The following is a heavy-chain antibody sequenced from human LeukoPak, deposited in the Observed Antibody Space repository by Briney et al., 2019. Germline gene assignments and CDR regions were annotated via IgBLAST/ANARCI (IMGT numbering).Heavy chain of an antibody. D-gene: IGHD1-26*01. CDR2: INSDGSNT. J-gene: IGHJ4*02. V-gene: IGHV3-74*01. CDR1: GFTVRSYW. CDR3: VRQDIGSYLGGY. Sequence: GGSLRLSCAASGFTVRSYWMHWVRQAPGKGLVWVPHINSDGSNTGYADSVKGRFTISRDTAKNTLYLQMDSLRAEDTAVYYCVRQDIGSYLGGYWGQGTLVTVSS.